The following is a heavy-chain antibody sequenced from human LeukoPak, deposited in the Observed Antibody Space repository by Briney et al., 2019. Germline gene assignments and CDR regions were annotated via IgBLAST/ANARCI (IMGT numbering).Heavy chain of an antibody. CDR2: INPSGGST. V-gene: IGHV1-46*01. Sequence: GASVKVSCKASGYTFTSYYMHWVRQAPGQGLEWMGIINPSGGSTSYAQKFQGRVTITADESTSTAYMELSSLRSEDTAVYYCAREHSGSYLFDYWGQGTLITVSS. D-gene: IGHD1-26*01. CDR3: AREHSGSYLFDY. J-gene: IGHJ4*02. CDR1: GYTFTSYY.